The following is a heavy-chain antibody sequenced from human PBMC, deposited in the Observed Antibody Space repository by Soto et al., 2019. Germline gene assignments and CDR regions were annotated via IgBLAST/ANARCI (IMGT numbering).Heavy chain of an antibody. CDR3: ARDIAARPNPYYYYYGMDV. CDR2: INHSGST. CDR1: GGSFSGYY. V-gene: IGHV4-34*01. J-gene: IGHJ6*02. D-gene: IGHD6-6*01. Sequence: SETLSLTCAVYGGSFSGYYWSWIRQPPGKGLEWIGEINHSGSTNYNPSLKSRVTISVDTSKNQFSLKLSSVTAADTAVYYCARDIAARPNPYYYYYGMDVWGQGTTVTVSS.